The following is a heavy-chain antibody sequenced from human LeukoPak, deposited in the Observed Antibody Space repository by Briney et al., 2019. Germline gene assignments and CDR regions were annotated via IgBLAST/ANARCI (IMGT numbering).Heavy chain of an antibody. CDR1: GGTFSSYA. D-gene: IGHD6-19*01. J-gene: IGHJ4*02. CDR2: IIPILGIA. CDR3: ARGPKQWLVFDY. V-gene: IGHV1-69*04. Sequence: GASVKVSCKASGGTFSSYAISWVRRAPGQGLEWMGRIIPILGIANYAQKFQGRVTITADKSTSTAYMELSSLRSEDTAVYYCARGPKQWLVFDYWGQGTLVTVSS.